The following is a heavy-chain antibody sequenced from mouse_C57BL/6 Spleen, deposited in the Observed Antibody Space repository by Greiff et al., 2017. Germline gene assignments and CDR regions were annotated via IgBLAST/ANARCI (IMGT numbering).Heavy chain of an antibody. CDR3: ARMNGDSAWFAY. V-gene: IGHV2-9-1*01. Sequence: QVQLKQSGPGLVAPSQSLSLTCTVSGFSLTSSAISWVRPPPGKGLEWLGVIWTGGGTNYNSALKSRLSISQDNSTSQVFLKMTSLQTDDTARYYCARMNGDSAWFAYWGQGTLVTVSA. CDR2: IWTGGGT. J-gene: IGHJ3*01. CDR1: GFSLTSSA.